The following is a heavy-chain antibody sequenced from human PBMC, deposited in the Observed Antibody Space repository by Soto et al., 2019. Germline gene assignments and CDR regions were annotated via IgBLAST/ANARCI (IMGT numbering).Heavy chain of an antibody. J-gene: IGHJ5*02. Sequence: LSLTCAVYGGSFSGYYWSWILQPPGKGLEWIGEINHSGSTNYNPSLKSRVTISVDTSKNQFSLKLSSVTAADTAVYYCARGVGIAVAGTIHWFDPWGQGTLVTVSS. CDR2: INHSGST. CDR3: ARGVGIAVAGTIHWFDP. CDR1: GGSFSGYY. V-gene: IGHV4-34*01. D-gene: IGHD6-19*01.